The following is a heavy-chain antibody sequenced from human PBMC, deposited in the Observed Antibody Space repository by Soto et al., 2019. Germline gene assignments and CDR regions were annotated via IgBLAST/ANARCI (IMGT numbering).Heavy chain of an antibody. V-gene: IGHV3-30*18. CDR2: ISYDGSNK. Sequence: GGSLRLSCAASGFTFSSYGMHWVRQAPGKGLEWAAVISYDGSNKYYADSVKGRFTISRDNSKNTLYLQMNSLRAEDTAVYYCAKDLDGGGMDVWGQGTTVTVSS. CDR3: AKDLDGGGMDV. CDR1: GFTFSSYG. J-gene: IGHJ6*02.